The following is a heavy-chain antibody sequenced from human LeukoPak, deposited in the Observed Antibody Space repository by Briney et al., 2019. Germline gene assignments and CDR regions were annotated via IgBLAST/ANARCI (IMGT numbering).Heavy chain of an antibody. V-gene: IGHV4-34*01. CDR2: INHSGST. CDR1: GGSFSGYY. D-gene: IGHD4-11*01. CDR3: ARGRSNYVPFDY. J-gene: IGHJ4*02. Sequence: PSETLSLTCAVYGGSFSGYYWSWIRQPPGRGRKWIGEINHSGSTNYNPSLKSRVTISVDTSKNQFSLKLSSMTAADTAVYYCARGRSNYVPFDYWGQGTLVTVSS.